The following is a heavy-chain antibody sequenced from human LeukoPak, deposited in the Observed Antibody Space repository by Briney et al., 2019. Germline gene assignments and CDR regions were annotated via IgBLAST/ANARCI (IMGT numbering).Heavy chain of an antibody. CDR3: ARDSSSHQRGFDY. Sequence: ASVKVSCKTSGGSFSTYAYSWVRQAPGQGLEWMGIINPSGGSTSYAQKFQGRVTMTRDTSTSTVYMELSSLRSEDTAVYYCARDSSSHQRGFDYWGQGTLVTVSS. CDR1: GGSFSTYA. CDR2: INPSGGST. V-gene: IGHV1-46*01. J-gene: IGHJ4*02. D-gene: IGHD6-13*01.